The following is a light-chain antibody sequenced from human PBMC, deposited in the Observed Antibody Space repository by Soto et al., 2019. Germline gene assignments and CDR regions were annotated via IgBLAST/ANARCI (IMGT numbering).Light chain of an antibody. Sequence: EIVLTQSPGTLSLSPGERATLSCRASQSINARYLAWYHGKPGQAPRLLFYGASSRATGIPDRFICSGSGTDFTLTITGLEPEYFAVYYCQQFHISRTFGQGTKVEIK. CDR2: GAS. J-gene: IGKJ1*01. CDR3: QQFHISRT. CDR1: QSINARY. V-gene: IGKV3-20*01.